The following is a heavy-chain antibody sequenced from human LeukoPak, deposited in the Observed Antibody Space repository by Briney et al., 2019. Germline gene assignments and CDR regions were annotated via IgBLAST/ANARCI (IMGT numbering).Heavy chain of an antibody. J-gene: IGHJ3*02. D-gene: IGHD3-10*01. CDR2: ISWNSGSI. CDR1: GFTFDDYA. Sequence: GVSLRLSCAASGFTFDDYAMHWVRQAPGKGLEWVSGISWNSGSIGYADSVKGRFTISRDNAKNSLYLQMNSLRAEDTALYYCAKDRRPVTMVQGVIITAAFDIWGQGTMVTVSS. V-gene: IGHV3-9*01. CDR3: AKDRRPVTMVQGVIITAAFDI.